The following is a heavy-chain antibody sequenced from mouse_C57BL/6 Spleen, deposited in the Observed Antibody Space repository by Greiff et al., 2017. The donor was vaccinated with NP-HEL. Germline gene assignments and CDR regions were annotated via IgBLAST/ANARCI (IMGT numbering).Heavy chain of an antibody. V-gene: IGHV1-39*01. D-gene: IGHD1-1*01. CDR3: ARSFYYYGSSYGAMDY. J-gene: IGHJ4*01. CDR2: INPNYGTT. CDR1: GYSFTDYN. Sequence: EVQVVESGPELVKPGASVKISCKASGYSFTDYNMNWVKQSNGKSLEWIGVINPNYGTTSYNQKFKGKATLTVDQSSSTAYMQLNSLTSEDSAVYYCARSFYYYGSSYGAMDYWGQGTSVTVSS.